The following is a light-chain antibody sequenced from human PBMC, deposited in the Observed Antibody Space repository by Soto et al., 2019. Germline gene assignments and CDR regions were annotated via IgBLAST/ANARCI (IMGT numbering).Light chain of an antibody. CDR1: QSIRSW. CDR3: QHLGT. J-gene: IGKJ1*01. CDR2: KAS. Sequence: DIQMTQSPSTLSASVGDRVTITCRASQSIRSWLAWYQQKSGRAPKLLIYKASSLESGVPSRFSGSGSGTEFTLTISSLQPDDFATYYCQHLGTFGQGTEVEIK. V-gene: IGKV1-5*03.